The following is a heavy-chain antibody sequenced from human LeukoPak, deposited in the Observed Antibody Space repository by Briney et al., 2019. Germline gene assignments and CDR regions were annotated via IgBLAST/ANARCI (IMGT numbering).Heavy chain of an antibody. CDR3: ARLSYSSSWYPGYFDY. J-gene: IGHJ4*02. D-gene: IGHD6-13*01. CDR1: GYSFTTYW. V-gene: IGHV5-51*01. Sequence: GESLKISCKGSGYSFTTYWIGWVRQMPGKGLEWMGIIYPGDSDTRYSPSFQGQVTISADKSISTAYLQWSSLKASDTAMYYCARLSYSSSWYPGYFDYWGQGTLVTVSS. CDR2: IYPGDSDT.